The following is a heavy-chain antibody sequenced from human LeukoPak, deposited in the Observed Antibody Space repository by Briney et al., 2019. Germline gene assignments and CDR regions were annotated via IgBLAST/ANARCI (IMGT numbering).Heavy chain of an antibody. CDR3: ARGHQLDLEDY. CDR1: GYSFNSYD. Sequence: ASVKVSCKASGYSFNSYDIIWVRQATGQGLEWMGWMNPNSGNTGYAQKFQGRVTITRNTSISTAYMELSSLRSEDTAVYYCARGHQLDLEDYWGQGTLVTVSS. D-gene: IGHD1-7*01. CDR2: MNPNSGNT. J-gene: IGHJ4*02. V-gene: IGHV1-8*01.